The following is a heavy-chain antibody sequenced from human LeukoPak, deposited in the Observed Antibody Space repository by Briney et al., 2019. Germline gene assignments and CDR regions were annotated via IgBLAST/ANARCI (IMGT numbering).Heavy chain of an antibody. CDR2: TYYRSKWYN. CDR1: GDSVSSNSAA. V-gene: IGHV6-1*01. D-gene: IGHD3-10*01. CDR3: ARGLAKRFGDPIIQYYYMDV. Sequence: SQTLSLTCAISGDSVSSNSAAWNWIRQSPSRGLEWLGRTYYRSKWYNDYAVSVKSRITINPDTSKNQFSLQLNSVTAADTAVYYCARGLAKRFGDPIIQYYYMDVWGKGTTVTISS. J-gene: IGHJ6*03.